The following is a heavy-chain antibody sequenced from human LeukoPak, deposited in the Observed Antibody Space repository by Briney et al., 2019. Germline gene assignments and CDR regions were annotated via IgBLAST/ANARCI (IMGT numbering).Heavy chain of an antibody. Sequence: SETLPLTCTVSGGSISSGGYYWSWIRQHPGKGLEWIGYIYYSGSTYYNPSLKSRVTISVDTSKNQFSLKLSSVTAADTAVYYCARAGGFFSPFGYWGQGTLVTVSS. CDR2: IYYSGST. D-gene: IGHD3-3*01. J-gene: IGHJ4*02. CDR1: GGSISSGGYY. V-gene: IGHV4-31*03. CDR3: ARAGGFFSPFGY.